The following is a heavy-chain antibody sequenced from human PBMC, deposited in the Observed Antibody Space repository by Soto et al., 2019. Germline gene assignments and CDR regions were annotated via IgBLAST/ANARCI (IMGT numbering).Heavy chain of an antibody. CDR2: ISGSGVST. D-gene: IGHD3-9*01. J-gene: IGHJ5*02. CDR3: ARALYYDILTGPSLFDP. V-gene: IGHV3-23*01. CDR1: GFTFSSYA. Sequence: PGGSLRLSCAACGFTFSSYAMSWVRQAPGKGLEWVSAISGSGVSTYYADSVKGRFTISRDNSKNTLYLQMNSLRAEDTAVYYCARALYYDILTGPSLFDPWGQGTLVTVSS.